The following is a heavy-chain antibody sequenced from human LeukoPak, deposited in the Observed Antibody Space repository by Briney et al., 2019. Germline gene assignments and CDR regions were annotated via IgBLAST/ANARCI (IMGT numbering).Heavy chain of an antibody. J-gene: IGHJ6*03. CDR1: GGSFSGYY. V-gene: IGHV4-34*01. CDR3: ARGYYDFWSGYYSRDYYYYMDV. D-gene: IGHD3-3*01. CDR2: INHSGST. Sequence: SETLSLTCAVYGGSFSGYYWSWIRQPPGKGMEWIGEINHSGSTNYNPSLKSRVTISVDTSKNQFSLKLSSVTAADTAVYYCARGYYDFWSGYYSRDYYYYMDVWGKGTTVTVSS.